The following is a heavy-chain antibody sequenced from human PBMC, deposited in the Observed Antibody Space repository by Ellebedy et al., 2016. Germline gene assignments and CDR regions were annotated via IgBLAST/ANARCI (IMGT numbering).Heavy chain of an antibody. Sequence: SETLSLXXAVYGGSFSGYYWSWIRQPPGKGLEWIGEINHSGSTNYNPSLKSRVTISVDTSKNQFSLKLSSVTAADTAVYYCARVVAAAGTNWFDPWGQGTLVTVSS. CDR1: GGSFSGYY. CDR3: ARVVAAAGTNWFDP. D-gene: IGHD6-13*01. J-gene: IGHJ5*02. V-gene: IGHV4-34*01. CDR2: INHSGST.